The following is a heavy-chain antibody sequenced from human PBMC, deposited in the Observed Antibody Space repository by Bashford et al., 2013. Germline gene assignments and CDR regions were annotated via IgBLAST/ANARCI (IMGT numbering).Heavy chain of an antibody. CDR2: IIHSGST. J-gene: IGHJ4*02. CDR3: ARGRYYDFWSGYSTEHYFDY. D-gene: IGHD3-3*01. CDR1: GGSFRGYY. V-gene: IGHV4-34*01. Sequence: SETLSLTCVVYGGSFRGYYWTWIRQPPGKGLEWIGEIIHSGSTDYNPSLKSRVTISVDTSNNQFSLRLSSVTAADTAVYYCARGRYYDFWSGYSTEHYFDYWGQGTLVTVSS.